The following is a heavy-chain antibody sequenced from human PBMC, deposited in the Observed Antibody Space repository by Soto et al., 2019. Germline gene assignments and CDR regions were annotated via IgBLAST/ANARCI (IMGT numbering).Heavy chain of an antibody. J-gene: IGHJ4*02. CDR2: ISSSSSYT. D-gene: IGHD3-22*01. CDR1: GFTFSDYY. V-gene: IGHV3-11*05. CDR3: ARDGSTSGYSYNLDY. Sequence: GGSLRLSCAASGFTFSDYYMSWIRQAPGKGLEWVSYISSSSSYTNYADSVKGRFTISRDNAKNSLYLQMNSLRAEDTAVYYCARDGSTSGYSYNLDYWGQGALVTVSS.